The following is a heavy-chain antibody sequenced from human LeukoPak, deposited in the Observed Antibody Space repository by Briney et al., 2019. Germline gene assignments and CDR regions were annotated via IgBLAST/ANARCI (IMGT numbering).Heavy chain of an antibody. J-gene: IGHJ5*02. D-gene: IGHD3-10*01. CDR2: VNPNSGNT. CDR1: GYTFTSYD. V-gene: IGHV1-8*03. CDR3: ARDYGSGSFPGPNWFDP. Sequence: ASVKVSCKASGYTFTSYDINWVRQATGQGLEWMGWVNPNSGNTGYAQKFQGRVTITADESTSTAYMELSSLRSEDTAVYYCARDYGSGSFPGPNWFDPWGQGTLVTVSS.